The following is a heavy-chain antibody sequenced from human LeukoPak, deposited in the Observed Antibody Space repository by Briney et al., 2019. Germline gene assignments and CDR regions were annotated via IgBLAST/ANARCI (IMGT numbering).Heavy chain of an antibody. CDR1: GFTFSQYG. D-gene: IGHD4-11*01. V-gene: IGHV3-33*06. Sequence: GGSLRLSCAASGFTFSQYGCHWVRQAPGKGLEWVAVIWSDGSNKYYGDSVKGRFIIYRDDSQNTVYLQMNSLRAEDTVVYYCAKDAQRGFDCSNSLEYWRQGSLVTVSS. J-gene: IGHJ4*02. CDR2: IWSDGSNK. CDR3: AKDAQRGFDCSNSLEY.